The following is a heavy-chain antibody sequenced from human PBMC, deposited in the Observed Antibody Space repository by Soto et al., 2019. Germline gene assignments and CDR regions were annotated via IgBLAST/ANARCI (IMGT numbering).Heavy chain of an antibody. CDR2: SYYSGRT. D-gene: IGHD6-6*01. CDR3: ARVGGVAVRTFDF. V-gene: IGHV4-59*01. J-gene: IGHJ4*02. Sequence: SETLSLTCTVSGGSINNFYWSWIRQPPGQGLEWTVSSYYSGRTYYNPSLNGRVTISVDTYKNQFSLKMRSVTAAATAVYYCARVGGVAVRTFDFWGQGTLVTVSS. CDR1: GGSINNFY.